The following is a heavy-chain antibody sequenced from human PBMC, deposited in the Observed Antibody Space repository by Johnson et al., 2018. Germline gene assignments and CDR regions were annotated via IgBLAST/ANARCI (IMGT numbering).Heavy chain of an antibody. CDR2: ISYDGSNK. CDR1: GFTFSNYG. CDR3: AKGDESAFDI. J-gene: IGHJ3*02. Sequence: VQLVESGGGLVQPGRSLRLSCAVSGFTFSNYGMHWVRQAPGKGLEWVAVISYDGSNKYYADSVKGRFTVSRDNSKNTLYVQMNSLRAEDTAVYYCAKGDESAFDIWGQGTMVTVSS. V-gene: IGHV3-30*18.